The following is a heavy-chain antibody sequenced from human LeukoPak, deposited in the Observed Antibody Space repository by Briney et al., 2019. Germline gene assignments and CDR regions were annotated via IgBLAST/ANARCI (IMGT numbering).Heavy chain of an antibody. CDR2: INHSGST. V-gene: IGHV4-34*01. Sequence: GSLRLSCAASGFTFSSYAMSWIRQPPGKGLEWIGEINHSGSTNYNPSLKSRVTISVDTSKNQFSLKLSSVTAADTAVYYCARGGAAGTTPRRFDPWGQGTLVTVSS. D-gene: IGHD1-7*01. CDR1: GFTFSSYA. J-gene: IGHJ5*02. CDR3: ARGGAAGTTPRRFDP.